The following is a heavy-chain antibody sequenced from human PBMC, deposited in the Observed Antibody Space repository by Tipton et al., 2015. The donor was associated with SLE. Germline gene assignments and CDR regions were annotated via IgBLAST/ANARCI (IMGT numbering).Heavy chain of an antibody. D-gene: IGHD2-2*01. CDR2: ITPYNGNT. V-gene: IGHV1-18*01. CDR1: GYTFDTFG. J-gene: IGHJ4*02. CDR3: ARGGSFCSSSSCHLDY. Sequence: QLVQSGAEVKKPGASVKVSCQASGYTFDTFGFTWVRQAPGQGLQWMGWITPYNGNTNYAERFQGRVTMTTDTSTRTAYMELRSLRSDDTAVYYCARGGSFCSSSSCHLDYWGQGTLVTVSS.